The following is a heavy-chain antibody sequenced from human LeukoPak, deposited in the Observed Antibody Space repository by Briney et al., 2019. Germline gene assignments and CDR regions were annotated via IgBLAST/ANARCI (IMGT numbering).Heavy chain of an antibody. CDR3: ARSRRIVGATDFDY. CDR2: FYYSGST. V-gene: IGHV4-59*01. Sequence: PSETLSLTCTVSGGSISSYYWSWIRQPPGRGLEWFGYFYYSGSTNHNPSLKSRVTISVDTSKNQFSLKLSSMTAADTAVYYCARSRRIVGATDFDYWGQGTLVTVSS. D-gene: IGHD1-26*01. J-gene: IGHJ4*02. CDR1: GGSISSYY.